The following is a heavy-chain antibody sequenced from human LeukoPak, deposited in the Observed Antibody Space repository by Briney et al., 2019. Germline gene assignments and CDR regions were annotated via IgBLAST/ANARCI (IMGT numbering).Heavy chain of an antibody. Sequence: GGSLRLSCEASGFTFSSYSLTWVRQAPGKGLEWVSYISYSSETTSYADSVKGRFTSSRVYAKKSLYLQMNSLRAEDTAVYFCARVARGNYYHFDSWGQGTLVTVSS. CDR1: GFTFSSYS. V-gene: IGHV3-48*04. CDR2: ISYSSETT. CDR3: ARVARGNYYHFDS. D-gene: IGHD1-26*01. J-gene: IGHJ4*02.